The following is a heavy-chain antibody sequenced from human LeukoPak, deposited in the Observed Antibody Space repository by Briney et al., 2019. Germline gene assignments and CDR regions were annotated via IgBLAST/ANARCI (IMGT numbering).Heavy chain of an antibody. CDR3: ARQAYCGGDCYYYYMDV. V-gene: IGHV1-2*02. CDR2: INPNSGGT. CDR1: GYTFTGYY. D-gene: IGHD2-21*01. Sequence: ASVTVSCKASGYTFTGYYMHWVRQAPGQGLEWMGWINPNSGGTNYAQKFQGRVTMTRDTSISTVYMELSRLRSDDTAVYYCARQAYCGGDCYYYYMDVWGKGTTVTVSS. J-gene: IGHJ6*03.